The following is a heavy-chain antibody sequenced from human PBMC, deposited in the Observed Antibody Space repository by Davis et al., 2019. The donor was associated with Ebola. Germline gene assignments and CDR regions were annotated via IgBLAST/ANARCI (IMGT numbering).Heavy chain of an antibody. V-gene: IGHV3-33*06. D-gene: IGHD5-12*01. J-gene: IGHJ5*02. Sequence: PGGSLRLSCAASGFTFSSYGMHWVRQAPGKGLEWVAVIWYDGSNKYYADSVKGRFTISRDNSKNTLYLQMNSLRAEDTAVYYCAKSVDIVATIDFNWFDPWGQGTLVTVSS. CDR1: GFTFSSYG. CDR2: IWYDGSNK. CDR3: AKSVDIVATIDFNWFDP.